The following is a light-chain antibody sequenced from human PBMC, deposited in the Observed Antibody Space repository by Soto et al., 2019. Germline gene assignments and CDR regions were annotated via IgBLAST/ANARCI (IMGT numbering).Light chain of an antibody. CDR2: DAS. Sequence: EIVLTQSPAILSMSPGERATLSCRASQSVSSYFAWYQQKPGQAPRLLIYDASNRATGVPARFSGSGSGTDFTLTISSLEPEDFAVYYCTKRRYWPVTFGQGTKVDIK. CDR1: QSVSSY. CDR3: TKRRYWPVT. J-gene: IGKJ1*01. V-gene: IGKV3-11*01.